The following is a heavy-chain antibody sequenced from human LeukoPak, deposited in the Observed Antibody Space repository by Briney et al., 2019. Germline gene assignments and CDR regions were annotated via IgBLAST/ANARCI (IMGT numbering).Heavy chain of an antibody. J-gene: IGHJ4*02. V-gene: IGHV1-2*06. CDR1: GYTFTGYY. CDR3: ARSYDTSGYYPYYFDY. Sequence: GASVKVSCKTSGYTFTGYYMHWVRQAPGQGLEWMGRINPNSGGTNYAQKFQGRVTMTRDTSISTTYMELSRLRSDDTAVYYCARSYDTSGYYPYYFDYRGQGTLVTVSS. CDR2: INPNSGGT. D-gene: IGHD3-22*01.